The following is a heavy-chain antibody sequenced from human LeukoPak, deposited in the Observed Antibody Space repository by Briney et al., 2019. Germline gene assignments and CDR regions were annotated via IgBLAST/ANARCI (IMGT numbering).Heavy chain of an antibody. J-gene: IGHJ4*02. Sequence: PSETLSLTCTASGASISSYYWSWIRQPAGKGLEWIGRIYSSRSIYNPSLKSRVTISVDTSKNQFSLKLSSMTAADTAVYYCARGRSGSYSEFDYWGQGTLVTVSS. D-gene: IGHD1-26*01. CDR3: ARGRSGSYSEFDY. CDR2: IYSSRS. CDR1: GASISSYY. V-gene: IGHV4-4*07.